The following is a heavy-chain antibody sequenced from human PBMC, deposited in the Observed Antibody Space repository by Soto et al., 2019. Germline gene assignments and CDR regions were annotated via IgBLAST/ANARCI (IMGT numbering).Heavy chain of an antibody. J-gene: IGHJ5*02. CDR3: ARGLSIGGWFDP. Sequence: SETLSLTCAVYGGSFSGYYWSWIRQPPGKGLEWIGEINHSGSTNYNPSRKSRVTISVDTSKNQFSLKLSSVTAADTAVYYCARGLSIGGWFDPWGQGTLVTVSS. D-gene: IGHD3-10*01. CDR2: INHSGST. CDR1: GGSFSGYY. V-gene: IGHV4-34*01.